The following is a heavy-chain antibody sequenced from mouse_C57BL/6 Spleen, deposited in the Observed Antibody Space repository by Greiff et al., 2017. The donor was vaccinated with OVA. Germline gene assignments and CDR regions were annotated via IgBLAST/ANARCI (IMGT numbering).Heavy chain of an antibody. Sequence: EVKVVESGPGMVKPSQSLSLTCTVTGYSITSGYDWHWIRHFPGNKLEWMGYISYSGSTNYNPSLKSRISITHDTSKNHFFLKLNSVTTEDTATYYCARADYNYAMDYWGQGTSVTVSS. CDR3: ARADYNYAMDY. V-gene: IGHV3-1*01. CDR2: ISYSGST. CDR1: GYSITSGYD. D-gene: IGHD2-13*01. J-gene: IGHJ4*01.